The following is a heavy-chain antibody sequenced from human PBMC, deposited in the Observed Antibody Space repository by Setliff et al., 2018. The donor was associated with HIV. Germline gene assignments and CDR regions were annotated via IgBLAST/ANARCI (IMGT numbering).Heavy chain of an antibody. CDR1: AFTFSSFE. J-gene: IGHJ3*02. CDR3: TMSRPPIDDAFDI. CDR2: ISNSGTTI. V-gene: IGHV3-48*03. D-gene: IGHD2-15*01. Sequence: VGSLSLSCEVSAFTFSSFEMNWVRQAPGKGLDWVSYISNSGTTIYYADSVKGRFTISRDNDRNLLYLQMNSLRVEDTAVYYCTMSRPPIDDAFDIWGQGTMVTVSS.